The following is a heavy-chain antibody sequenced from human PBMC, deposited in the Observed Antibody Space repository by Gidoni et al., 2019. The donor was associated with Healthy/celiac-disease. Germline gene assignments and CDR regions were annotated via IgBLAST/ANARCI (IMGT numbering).Heavy chain of an antibody. V-gene: IGHV3-23*01. CDR2: ISGSGGST. J-gene: IGHJ6*02. CDR1: GFTFSSYA. CDR3: AKSSVAGTHYYYGMDV. D-gene: IGHD6-19*01. Sequence: EVQLLVSGGGLVQPGGSLRLSCAASGFTFSSYAMSWVRQAPGKGLEWVSAISGSGGSTYYADSVKGRFTISRDNSKNTLYLQMNSLRAEDTAVYYCAKSSVAGTHYYYGMDVWGQGTTVTVSS.